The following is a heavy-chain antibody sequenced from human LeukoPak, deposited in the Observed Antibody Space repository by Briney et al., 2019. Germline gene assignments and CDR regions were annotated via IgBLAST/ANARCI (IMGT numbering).Heavy chain of an antibody. J-gene: IGHJ6*03. CDR2: IYSGGST. D-gene: IGHD5-18*01. V-gene: IGHV3-66*01. Sequence: GGSLRLSCAASGFTVSSNYMSWVRQAPGKGLEWVSVIYSGGSTYYADSVKGRFTISRDNSKNTLYLQRNSLRAEDTAVYYCARAGYSYGLYYYYYMDVWGKGTTVTISS. CDR3: ARAGYSYGLYYYYYMDV. CDR1: GFTVSSNY.